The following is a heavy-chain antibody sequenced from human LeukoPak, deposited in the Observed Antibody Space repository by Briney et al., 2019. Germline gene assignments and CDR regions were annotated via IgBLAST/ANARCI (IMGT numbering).Heavy chain of an antibody. CDR2: IYHSGST. Sequence: SGTLSLTCAVSGGSISSSNWWSWVRQPPGKGLEWIGEIYHSGSTNYNPSLKSRVTISVVKSKNQFSLKLSSVTAADTAVYYCARAERITMIVVVQKGGAAFDIWGQGTMVTVSS. J-gene: IGHJ3*02. D-gene: IGHD3-22*01. CDR1: GGSISSSNW. CDR3: ARAERITMIVVVQKGGAAFDI. V-gene: IGHV4-4*02.